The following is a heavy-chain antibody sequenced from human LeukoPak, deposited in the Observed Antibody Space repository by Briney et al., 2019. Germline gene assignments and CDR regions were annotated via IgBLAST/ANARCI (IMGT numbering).Heavy chain of an antibody. Sequence: SLKVSSKASRGNFNTYAISGVPQAPGQRVEWMGGIIPIFGTGNYAQKFQGRVTITEDKSTKTAYMELSSLKYEDTAVYYCARDHDLSGTYDYLKYWGQGTLVSVSS. CDR1: RGNFNTYA. V-gene: IGHV1-69*06. J-gene: IGHJ1*01. D-gene: IGHD4-11*01. CDR2: IIPIFGTG. CDR3: ARDHDLSGTYDYLKY.